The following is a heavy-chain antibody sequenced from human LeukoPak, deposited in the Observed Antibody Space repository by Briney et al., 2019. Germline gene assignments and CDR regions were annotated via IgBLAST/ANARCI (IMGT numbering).Heavy chain of an antibody. D-gene: IGHD6-19*01. CDR3: AKETVAAPPIDY. CDR1: GFIFKNYA. CDR2: IGGDGVGK. J-gene: IGHJ4*02. Sequence: GGSLRLSCAASGFIFKNYAMMWVRQAPGKGLEWVSAIGGDGVGKDYADSVKGRFTISRDNSKNTLYLQMNSLRAEDTAIYYCAKETVAAPPIDYWGQGTLVTVSS. V-gene: IGHV3-23*01.